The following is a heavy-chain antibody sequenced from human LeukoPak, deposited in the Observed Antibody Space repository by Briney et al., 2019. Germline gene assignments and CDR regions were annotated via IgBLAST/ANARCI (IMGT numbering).Heavy chain of an antibody. CDR1: GFTFSDYY. V-gene: IGHV3-11*01. J-gene: IGHJ6*03. CDR3: ASTSLYPYYYYYCMDV. Sequence: GGSLRLSCAASGFTFSDYYMSWIRQAPGKGLEWVSYISSSGSTIHYADSVKGRFTISRDNAKNSLYLQMNSLRAEDTAVYYCASTSLYPYYYYYCMDVWGKGTTVTVSS. CDR2: ISSSGSTI. D-gene: IGHD2-2*01.